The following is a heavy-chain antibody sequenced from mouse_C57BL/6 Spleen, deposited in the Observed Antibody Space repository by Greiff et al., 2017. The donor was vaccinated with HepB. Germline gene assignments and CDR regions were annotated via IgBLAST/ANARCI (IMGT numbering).Heavy chain of an antibody. D-gene: IGHD2-3*01. CDR2: IWSGGST. CDR1: GFSLTSYG. V-gene: IGHV2-2*01. CDR3: ARMGYDGYYGYYAMDY. J-gene: IGHJ4*01. Sequence: VHLVESGPGLVQPSQSLSITCTVSGFSLTSYGVHWVRQSPGKGLEWLGVIWSGGSTDYNAAFISRLSISKDNSKSQVFFKMNSLQADDTAIYYCARMGYDGYYGYYAMDYWGQGTSVTVSS.